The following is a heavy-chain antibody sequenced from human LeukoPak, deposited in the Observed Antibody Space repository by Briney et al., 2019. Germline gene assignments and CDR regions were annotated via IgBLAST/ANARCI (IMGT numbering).Heavy chain of an antibody. CDR1: GGSITGYF. CDR3: ARADTLVDY. CDR2: SYYSGST. J-gene: IGHJ4*02. V-gene: IGHV4-59*01. Sequence: PSETLSLTCTVSGGSITGYFWNWIRQSPGKGLEWIGYSYYSGSTNYSPSLRSRVTISVDTSKHQFSLSLRSVTAADTAVYYCARADTLVDYWGQGTRVIVSS.